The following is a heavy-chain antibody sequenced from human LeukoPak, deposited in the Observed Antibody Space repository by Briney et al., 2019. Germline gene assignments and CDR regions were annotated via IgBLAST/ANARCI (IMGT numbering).Heavy chain of an antibody. CDR1: GGSNSSRSFY. V-gene: IGHV4-39*01. CDR3: ARQYYYDSSGFPLDY. Sequence: SETLSLTCTVSGGSNSSRSFYWGWIRQPPGKGLEWIWSIYYSGSTYYNPSLKSRVTISVDTSKNQFSLKLNSVTAADTAVYYCARQYYYDSSGFPLDYWGQGTLVAVSS. J-gene: IGHJ4*02. CDR2: IYYSGST. D-gene: IGHD3-22*01.